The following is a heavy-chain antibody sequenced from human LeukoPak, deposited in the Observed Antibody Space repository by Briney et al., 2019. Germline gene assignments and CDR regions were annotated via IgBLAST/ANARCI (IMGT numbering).Heavy chain of an antibody. D-gene: IGHD5-12*01. CDR3: ARDCFVDSGDDPFPFDY. V-gene: IGHV1-2*02. Sequence: ASVTVSCKASGYTFTGFYIHWVRQAPGQGLEWMGWLNCNSGGTNYAQKFQGRVTMTRDTSISTAYLELNRLTSDDTAIYYCARDCFVDSGDDPFPFDYWGQGTLVSVSS. CDR1: GYTFTGFY. J-gene: IGHJ4*02. CDR2: LNCNSGGT.